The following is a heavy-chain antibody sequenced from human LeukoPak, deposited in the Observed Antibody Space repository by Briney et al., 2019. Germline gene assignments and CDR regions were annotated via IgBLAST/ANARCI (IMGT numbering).Heavy chain of an antibody. CDR1: GGSISSYY. V-gene: IGHV4-59*08. CDR2: IYYSGST. CDR3: ARLRATLNYFDY. J-gene: IGHJ4*02. Sequence: PSETLSLTCTVSGGSISSYYWSWIRQPPGKGLEWIGYIYYSGSTNYNPSLKSPVTISVDTSKNQFSLKLSSVTAADTAVYYCARLRATLNYFDYWGQGTLVTVSS.